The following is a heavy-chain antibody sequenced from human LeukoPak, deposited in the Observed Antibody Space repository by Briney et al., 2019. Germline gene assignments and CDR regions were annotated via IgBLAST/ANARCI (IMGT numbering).Heavy chain of an antibody. D-gene: IGHD1-20*01. J-gene: IGHJ4*02. CDR2: IYYSGST. CDR3: ARLTYSWNLLG. CDR1: GGSISSSSYY. V-gene: IGHV4-39*01. Sequence: SETLSLTCTVSGGSISSSSYYWGWIRQPPGKGLEWIGSIYYSGSTYYNPSLKSRVTISVDTSKNQFSLKLSSVTAADTAVYYCARLTYSWNLLGWGQGTLVTVSS.